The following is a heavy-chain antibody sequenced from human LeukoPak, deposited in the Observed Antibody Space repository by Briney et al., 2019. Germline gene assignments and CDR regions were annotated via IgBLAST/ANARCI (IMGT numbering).Heavy chain of an antibody. Sequence: SETLSLTCTVSGGSISSSSCYWGWIRQPPGKGLEWIGSIYYSGSTYYNPSLKSRVTISVDTSKNQFSLRLSSVTAADTAVYYCARHPRDVYKVVGAFDIWGQGTMVTVSS. V-gene: IGHV4-39*01. J-gene: IGHJ3*02. D-gene: IGHD5-24*01. CDR2: IYYSGST. CDR1: GGSISSSSCY. CDR3: ARHPRDVYKVVGAFDI.